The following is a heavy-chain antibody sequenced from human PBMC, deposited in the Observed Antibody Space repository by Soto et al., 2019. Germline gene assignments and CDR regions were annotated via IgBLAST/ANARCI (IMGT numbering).Heavy chain of an antibody. CDR1: GFTFSDYG. V-gene: IGHV3-30*18. J-gene: IGHJ4*02. Sequence: GGSLRLSCAASGFTFSDYGMHWVRQAPGKGLEWVAVTSYDDRTRFYGDSVRGRFIISRDNSKNTLSLQMNGLRPEDTAVYYCAKKVALYSTLAPYDNWGQGTLVTVSS. CDR2: TSYDDRTR. CDR3: AKKVALYSTLAPYDN. D-gene: IGHD3-16*02.